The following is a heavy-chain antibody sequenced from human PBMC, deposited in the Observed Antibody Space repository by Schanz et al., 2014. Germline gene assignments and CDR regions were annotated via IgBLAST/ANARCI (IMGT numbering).Heavy chain of an antibody. CDR2: ISYSGST. V-gene: IGHV4-39*01. J-gene: IGHJ6*02. CDR3: ARQERGIWGHNGMDV. D-gene: IGHD2-15*01. Sequence: QLQLQESGPGLVKPSETLSLTCTVSGGSISGSSYHWGWTRQPPGKGPEWIGTISYSGSTYYNPPLKRGATIPVDPPKTQSPRKRSPVTAADTAIYYCARQERGIWGHNGMDVWGQGTTVTVSS. CDR1: GGSISGSSYH.